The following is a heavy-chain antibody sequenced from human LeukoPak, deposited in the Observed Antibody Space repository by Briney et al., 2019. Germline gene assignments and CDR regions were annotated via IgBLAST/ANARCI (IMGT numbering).Heavy chain of an antibody. D-gene: IGHD1-26*01. Sequence: ASVKVSCKASGYTFTSYGISWVRQAPGQGLEWMGRINPNSGGTNYAQKFQGRVTMTRDTSISTAYMELSRLRSDDTAVYYCARRVGAEDAFDIWGQGTMVTVSS. CDR3: ARRVGAEDAFDI. CDR1: GYTFTSYG. CDR2: INPNSGGT. J-gene: IGHJ3*02. V-gene: IGHV1-2*06.